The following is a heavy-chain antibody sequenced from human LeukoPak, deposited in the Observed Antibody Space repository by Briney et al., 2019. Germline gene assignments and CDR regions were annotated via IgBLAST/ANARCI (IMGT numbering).Heavy chain of an antibody. D-gene: IGHD5-24*01. V-gene: IGHV3-30*18. CDR3: AKDRGDGYNGLDY. CDR1: GFTFSSYG. J-gene: IGHJ4*02. CDR2: ISYDGSNK. Sequence: GGSLRLSCAASGFTFSSYGMHWVRQAPGKGLEWVAVISYDGSNKYYADSVKGRFTISRDNSKNTLYLQMNCLRAEDTAVYYCAKDRGDGYNGLDYWGQGTLVTVSS.